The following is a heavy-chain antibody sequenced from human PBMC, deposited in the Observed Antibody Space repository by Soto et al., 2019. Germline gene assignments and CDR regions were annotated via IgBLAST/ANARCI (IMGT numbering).Heavy chain of an antibody. CDR2: IYHSGST. V-gene: IGHV4-4*02. CDR1: GGSISSSNW. Sequence: QVQLQESGPGLVKPSGTLSLTCAVSGGSISSSNWWSWVRQPPGKGLGWIGEIYHSGSTNYNPSLKTRVTIAVDQPKIQVSLKLSAVTAADTAVYYCAREASVGMYRYFDYWGQGTLVTVSS. J-gene: IGHJ4*02. D-gene: IGHD1-20*01. CDR3: AREASVGMYRYFDY.